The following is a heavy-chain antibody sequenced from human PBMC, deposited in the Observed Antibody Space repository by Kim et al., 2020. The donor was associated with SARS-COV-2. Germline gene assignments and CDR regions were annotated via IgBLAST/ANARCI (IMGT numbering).Heavy chain of an antibody. D-gene: IGHD5-18*01. CDR2: IYSGGST. Sequence: GGSLRLSCAASGFTVSSNYMSWVRQAPGKGLEWVSVIYSGGSTYYADSVKGRFTISRDNSKNTLYLQMNSLRAEDTAVYYCATVGYSYGYFDYYYGMDVWGQGTTVTVSS. J-gene: IGHJ6*02. CDR3: ATVGYSYGYFDYYYGMDV. V-gene: IGHV3-66*02. CDR1: GFTVSSNY.